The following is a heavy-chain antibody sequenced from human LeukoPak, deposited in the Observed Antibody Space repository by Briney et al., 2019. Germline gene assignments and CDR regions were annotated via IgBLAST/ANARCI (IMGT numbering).Heavy chain of an antibody. CDR1: GFTFSDYY. J-gene: IGHJ6*03. CDR3: ATYYDIPYMDV. Sequence: GGSRRLSCAASGFTFSDYYMSWIRQAPGKGLEGVSYISSSGSTIYYADSVKGRFTISRDNAKNSLYLQMNSLRAEDTALYYCATYYDIPYMDVWGKGTTVTVSS. V-gene: IGHV3-11*01. CDR2: ISSSGSTI. D-gene: IGHD3-9*01.